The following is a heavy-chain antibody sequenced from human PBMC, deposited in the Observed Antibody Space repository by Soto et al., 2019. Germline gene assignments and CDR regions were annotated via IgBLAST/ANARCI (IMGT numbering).Heavy chain of an antibody. D-gene: IGHD3-22*01. J-gene: IGHJ4*02. CDR2: INPSGGST. Sequence: ASVKVSCKASGYTFTSYYMHWVRQAPGQGLEWMGIINPSGGSTSYAQKFQGRVTMTRDTSTSTVYMELSSLRSEDTAVYYCARVGYYDSSGYYIFDYWGKGTLVTVSS. CDR1: GYTFTSYY. V-gene: IGHV1-46*01. CDR3: ARVGYYDSSGYYIFDY.